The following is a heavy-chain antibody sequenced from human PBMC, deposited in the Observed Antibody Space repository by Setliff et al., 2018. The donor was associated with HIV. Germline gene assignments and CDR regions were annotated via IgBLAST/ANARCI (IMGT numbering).Heavy chain of an antibody. Sequence: PGGSLRLSCAASGFTFSSYAMSWVRQAPGKGLEWVSGISGSGDGTYYADSVKGRITISRDNAKNTLFLDMYRLRVEDAAVYYCAKDPLRGIAVAAHWGQGTLVTVSS. V-gene: IGHV3-23*01. CDR2: ISGSGDGT. J-gene: IGHJ4*02. CDR1: GFTFSSYA. D-gene: IGHD6-19*01. CDR3: AKDPLRGIAVAAH.